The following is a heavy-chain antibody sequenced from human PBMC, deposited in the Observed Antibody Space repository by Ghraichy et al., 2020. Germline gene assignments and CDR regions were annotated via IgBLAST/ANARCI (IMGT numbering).Heavy chain of an antibody. Sequence: GGSLRLSCAASGFTFTTYAMSWVRQAPGKGLEWVSTIGGGGGTTSYTDSVKGRFTLSRDNSKNTVFLQMNSLRVEDTAVYYCAKGSAVIRGVSFCDYWGRGTLVTVSS. J-gene: IGHJ4*02. V-gene: IGHV3-23*01. CDR2: IGGGGGTT. CDR3: AKGSAVIRGVSFCDY. D-gene: IGHD3-10*01. CDR1: GFTFTTYA.